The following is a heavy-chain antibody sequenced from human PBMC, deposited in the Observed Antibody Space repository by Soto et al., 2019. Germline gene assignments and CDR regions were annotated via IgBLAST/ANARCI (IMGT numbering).Heavy chain of an antibody. D-gene: IGHD2-15*01. V-gene: IGHV1-69*13. CDR2: IIPIFGTA. Sequence: SVKVSCKASGGTFSSYAISWVRQAPGQGLEWMGGIIPIFGTANYAQKFQGRVTITADESTSTAYMELSSLRSEDTAVYYCAREVVVVAAQNAFDIWGQGTMVTVSS. CDR1: GGTFSSYA. J-gene: IGHJ3*02. CDR3: AREVVVVAAQNAFDI.